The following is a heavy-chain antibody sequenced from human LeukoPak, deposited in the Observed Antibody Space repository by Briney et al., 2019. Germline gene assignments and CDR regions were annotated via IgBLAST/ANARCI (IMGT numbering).Heavy chain of an antibody. CDR1: GYTFTGYY. J-gene: IGHJ6*02. Sequence: GASVKVSCKASGYTFTGYYMHWVRQAPGQGLEWMGWINPNSGGTNYAQKFQGRVTMTRDTSISTAYMELSRLRSDDTAVYYCARERDIVVVYYYYGMDVWGQGTTVTVSS. V-gene: IGHV1-2*02. CDR2: INPNSGGT. D-gene: IGHD3-22*01. CDR3: ARERDIVVVYYYYGMDV.